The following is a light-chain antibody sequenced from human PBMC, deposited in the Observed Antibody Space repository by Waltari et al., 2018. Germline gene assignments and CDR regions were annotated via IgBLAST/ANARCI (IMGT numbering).Light chain of an antibody. J-gene: IGLJ2*01. CDR1: SLRSYY. V-gene: IGLV3-19*01. Sequence: SSELTQDPAVSVALGQTVRITCQGDSLRSYYARWYQQKPGQAPVLVIYGKNNRPSGIPDRFSGSHSGRTSRLASTGAQAKEEADYHIKFTDSSGNLVVVGGGTKLAVL. CDR2: GKN. CDR3: KFTDSSGNLVV.